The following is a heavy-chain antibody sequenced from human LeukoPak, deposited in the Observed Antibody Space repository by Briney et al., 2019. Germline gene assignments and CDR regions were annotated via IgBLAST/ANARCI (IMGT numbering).Heavy chain of an antibody. Sequence: GESLKISCKSSGYTFTTYWIGWVRQMPGKGLEWVGSIHCGDSETRYSPSFQGQVTISVDKSISTAYLQWGSLKASDTAMYYCAGYAVSRGGGYSNWFDAWGQGALVIVSS. D-gene: IGHD3-22*01. CDR3: AGYAVSRGGGYSNWFDA. CDR2: IHCGDSET. J-gene: IGHJ5*02. V-gene: IGHV5-51*01. CDR1: GYTFTTYW.